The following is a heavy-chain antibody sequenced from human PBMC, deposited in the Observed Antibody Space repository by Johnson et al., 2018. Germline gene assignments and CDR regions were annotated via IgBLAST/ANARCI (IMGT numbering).Heavy chain of an antibody. CDR1: GLTFSSYA. J-gene: IGHJ3*02. CDR2: ISGSGGST. CDR3: AKPGSFDAFDI. Sequence: VQPVQSGGGLVQPGGSXRHSCAASGLTFSSYAMSWVRQAPGKGLESVAAISGSGGSTYYADSVKGRFTISRDNSKKKLYLQMNSLRDEDTAVYYFAKPGSFDAFDIWGQGTMVTVSS. V-gene: IGHV3-23*04.